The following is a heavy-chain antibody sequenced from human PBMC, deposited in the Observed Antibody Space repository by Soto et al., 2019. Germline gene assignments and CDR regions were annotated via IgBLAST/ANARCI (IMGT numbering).Heavy chain of an antibody. CDR3: ARVGGMATPPFDP. CDR2: IYYSGST. V-gene: IGHV4-31*03. J-gene: IGHJ5*02. CDR1: GGSISGGGYY. D-gene: IGHD5-12*01. Sequence: QVQLQESGPGLVKPSQTLSLTCTVSGGSISGGGYYWSWIGKNPGKGLEWIGYIYYSGSTYYNPSLKSRVTISVDTSKNQFSLKLSSVTAADTAVYYCARVGGMATPPFDPWGQGTLVTVSS.